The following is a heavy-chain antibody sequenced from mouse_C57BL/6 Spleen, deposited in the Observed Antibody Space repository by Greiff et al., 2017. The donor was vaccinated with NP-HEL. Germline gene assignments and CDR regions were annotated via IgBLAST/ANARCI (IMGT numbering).Heavy chain of an antibody. CDR2: IDPEDGET. J-gene: IGHJ4*01. CDR1: GYTFTSYW. CDR3: ARGGPYDYGFYAKDY. V-gene: IGHV14-2*01. D-gene: IGHD2-4*01. Sequence: VQLQQPGAELVKPGASVKLSCKASGYTFTSYWMHWVKQRTEQGLEWIGRIDPEDGETNSAPKFQGKATITADTSSNTAYLQLSSLTSEDTAVYYWARGGPYDYGFYAKDYGGQGPSVTVSS.